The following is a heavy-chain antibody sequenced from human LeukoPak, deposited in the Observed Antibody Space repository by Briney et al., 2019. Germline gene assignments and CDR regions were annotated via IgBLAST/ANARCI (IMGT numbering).Heavy chain of an antibody. J-gene: IGHJ3*02. Sequence: GGSLRLSCVVSGFSFSNYAMHWVRQAPGKGLEWVAVISYDGSNKYYADSVKGRFTISRDNSKNTLYLQMNSLRAEDTAVYYCARGSYSSAWDDAFDIWGQGTMVTVSS. CDR2: ISYDGSNK. CDR1: GFSFSNYA. V-gene: IGHV3-30-3*01. CDR3: ARGSYSSAWDDAFDI. D-gene: IGHD6-19*01.